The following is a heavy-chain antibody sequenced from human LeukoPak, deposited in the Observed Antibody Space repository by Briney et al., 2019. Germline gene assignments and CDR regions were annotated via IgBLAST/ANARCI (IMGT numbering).Heavy chain of an antibody. J-gene: IGHJ4*02. V-gene: IGHV1-18*04. CDR3: ARDQPGYTTQWLVRVHFDY. D-gene: IGHD6-19*01. Sequence: GASVKVSCKASGYTFTGYYLHWVRQAPGQGLEWMGWISAYNGNTNYAQKLQGRVTMTTDTSTSTAYMELRSLRSDDTAVYYCARDQPGYTTQWLVRVHFDYWGQGTLVTVSS. CDR1: GYTFTGYY. CDR2: ISAYNGNT.